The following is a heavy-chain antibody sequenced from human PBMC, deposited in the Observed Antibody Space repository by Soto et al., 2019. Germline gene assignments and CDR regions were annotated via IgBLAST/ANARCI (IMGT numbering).Heavy chain of an antibody. CDR1: GFTFSSYG. CDR3: ANGPGGVVVPAAYYYYGMDV. CDR2: ISYDGSNK. V-gene: IGHV3-30*18. Sequence: GGSLRLSCAASGFTFSSYGMHWVRQAPGKGLEWVAVISYDGSNKYYADSVKGRFTISRDNSKNTLYLQMNSLRAEDTAVYYCANGPGGVVVPAAYYYYGMDVWGQGTTVT. J-gene: IGHJ6*02. D-gene: IGHD2-2*01.